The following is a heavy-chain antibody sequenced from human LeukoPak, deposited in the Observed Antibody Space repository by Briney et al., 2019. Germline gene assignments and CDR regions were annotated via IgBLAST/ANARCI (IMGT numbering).Heavy chain of an antibody. CDR1: GGSISSYY. V-gene: IGHV4-59*01. D-gene: IGHD3-10*01. CDR2: IYYSGST. Sequence: SETLSLTCTVSGGSISSYYWSWIRQPPGKGLEWIGYIYYSGSTNYNPSLKSRVTISVDTSKNQFSLKLSSVTAADTAVYYCARDNGSGGYYYYYGMDVWGQGTTVTVSS. J-gene: IGHJ6*02. CDR3: ARDNGSGGYYYYYGMDV.